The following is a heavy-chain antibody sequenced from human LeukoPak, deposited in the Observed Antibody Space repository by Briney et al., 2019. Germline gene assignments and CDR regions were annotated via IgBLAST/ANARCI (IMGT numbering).Heavy chain of an antibody. D-gene: IGHD6-19*01. CDR2: INPNSGGT. J-gene: IGHJ4*02. Sequence: ASVKVSCKASGYTFTGYYMHWVRQAPGQGLEWMEWINPNSGGTNYAQKFQGRVTMTRDTSISTAYMELSRLRSDDTAVYYCARGGSGWYGDRYYFDYWGQGTLVTVSS. V-gene: IGHV1-2*02. CDR3: ARGGSGWYGDRYYFDY. CDR1: GYTFTGYY.